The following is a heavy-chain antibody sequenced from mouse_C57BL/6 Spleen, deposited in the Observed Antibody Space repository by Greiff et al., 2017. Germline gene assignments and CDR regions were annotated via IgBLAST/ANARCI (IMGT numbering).Heavy chain of an antibody. J-gene: IGHJ2*01. CDR3: ARRTTVAYYFDY. CDR1: GYTFTDYY. Sequence: VQLQQSGPELVKPGASVKISCKASGYTFTDYYMNWVKQSHGKSLEWIGDINPNNGGTSYNQKFKGKDTLTVDKSSSTAYMELRSLTSEDSAVYYCARRTTVAYYFDYWGQGTTLTVSS. CDR2: INPNNGGT. D-gene: IGHD1-1*01. V-gene: IGHV1-26*01.